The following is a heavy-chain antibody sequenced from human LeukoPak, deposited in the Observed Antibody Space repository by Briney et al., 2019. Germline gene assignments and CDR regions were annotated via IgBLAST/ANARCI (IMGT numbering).Heavy chain of an antibody. CDR3: TTLRYGGNVY. CDR1: GFTFTNAW. V-gene: IGHV3-15*01. CDR2: IKSKTDGGTI. D-gene: IGHD4-23*01. Sequence: PGGSLRLSCAASGFTFTNAWMSWVRQAPGKGLEWVGRIKSKTDGGTIDYAAPVKGRFIFSRDDSKNTLYLQMNSLKTEDTAVYYCTTLRYGGNVYRGQGTLVTVSS. J-gene: IGHJ4*02.